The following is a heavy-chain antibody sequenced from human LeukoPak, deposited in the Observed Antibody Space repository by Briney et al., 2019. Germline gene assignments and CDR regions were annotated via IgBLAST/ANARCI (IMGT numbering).Heavy chain of an antibody. CDR3: GRDSEGSSWAYYFDY. CDR2: ISSSSSYI. D-gene: IGHD6-13*01. V-gene: IGHV3-21*01. Sequence: KSGGSLRLSCAASGFTFSSYSMNWVRQAPGKGLEWVSSISSSSSYIYYADSVKGRFTISRDNAKNSLYLQMNSRRGDDTAVYYCGRDSEGSSWAYYFDYWGQGTLVTVSS. CDR1: GFTFSSYS. J-gene: IGHJ4*02.